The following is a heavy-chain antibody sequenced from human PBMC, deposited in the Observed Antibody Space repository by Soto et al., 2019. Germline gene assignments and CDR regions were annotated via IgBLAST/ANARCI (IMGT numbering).Heavy chain of an antibody. D-gene: IGHD3-3*01. CDR1: GFTFSSYA. CDR3: ARRYYDFWSGYGMDY. CDR2: ISYDGSNK. V-gene: IGHV3-30-3*01. Sequence: QSGGSLRLSCAASGFTFSSYAMHWVRQAPGKGLEWVAVISYDGSNKYYADSVKGRFTISRDNSKNTLYLQMNSLRAEDTAVYYCARRYYDFWSGYGMDYWGQGTLVTAPQ. J-gene: IGHJ4*02.